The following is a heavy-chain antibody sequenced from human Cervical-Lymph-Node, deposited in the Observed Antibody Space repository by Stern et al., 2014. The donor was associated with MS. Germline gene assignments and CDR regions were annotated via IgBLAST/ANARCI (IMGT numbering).Heavy chain of an antibody. Sequence: QVQLGQSGAEVKKPGSSVKVSCKSSGGISWVRQAPGQGLEWMGGVIPFVGISNYAQKFQGRVTITADTSTNTTYLHLSRLTSDDTAVYYCARGSGDNWFDPWGQGTLVTVSS. CDR2: VIPFVGIS. J-gene: IGHJ5*02. CDR1: GG. D-gene: IGHD3-10*01. V-gene: IGHV1-69*17. CDR3: ARGSGDNWFDP.